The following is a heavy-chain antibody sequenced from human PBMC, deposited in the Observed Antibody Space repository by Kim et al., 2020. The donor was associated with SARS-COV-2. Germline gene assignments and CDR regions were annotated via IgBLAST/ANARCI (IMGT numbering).Heavy chain of an antibody. CDR3: ARVFFDFQDTAMVTGNYYYGMDV. J-gene: IGHJ6*02. V-gene: IGHV3-21*01. Sequence: GGSLRLSCAASGFTFSSYSMNWVRQAPGKGLEWVSSISSSSSYIYYADSVKGRFTISRDNAKNSLYLQMNSLRAEDTAVYYCARVFFDFQDTAMVTGNYYYGMDVWGQGTTVTVSS. CDR1: GFTFSSYS. D-gene: IGHD5-18*01. CDR2: ISSSSSYI.